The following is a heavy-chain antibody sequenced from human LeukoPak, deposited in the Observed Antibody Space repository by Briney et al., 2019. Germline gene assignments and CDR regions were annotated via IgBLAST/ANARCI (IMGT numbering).Heavy chain of an antibody. D-gene: IGHD3-10*01. J-gene: IGHJ3*02. CDR3: ARFEGVRGLQI. CDR2: ISSNGGST. Sequence: GGSLRLSCAASGFTFSSYAMHWVHQAPGKGLEYVSAISSNGGSTYYANSVKGRFTISRDNSKNTLYLQMGSLRAEDMAVYYCARFEGVRGLQIWGQGTMVTVSS. V-gene: IGHV3-64*01. CDR1: GFTFSSYA.